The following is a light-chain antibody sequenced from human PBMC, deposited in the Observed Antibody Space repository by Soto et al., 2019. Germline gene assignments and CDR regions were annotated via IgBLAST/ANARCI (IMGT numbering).Light chain of an antibody. CDR1: QSIGRC. CDR2: AAA. V-gene: IGKV1-5*01. CDR3: QHFKNYMST. J-gene: IGKJ5*01. Sequence: QMPKCTATLPASLGEAAAVTRRASQSIGRCMAWYQQKPGEAPNLLIYAAASLQRGGPSRFSGSGSGTDFTLTISSLHPQYFAVYFFQHFKNYMSTFGHGTRLEIK.